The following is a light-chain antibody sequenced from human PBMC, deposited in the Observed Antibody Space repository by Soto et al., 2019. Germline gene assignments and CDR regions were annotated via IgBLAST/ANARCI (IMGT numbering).Light chain of an antibody. J-gene: IGLJ1*01. Sequence: QSALTQPPSVSGAPGQRVTISCTGSSSNIGAGYDVHWYQQLPGTAPKLLIYGNSNRPSGVPDRFSGSKSSTSASLAITGLQAEDEADYYCQSYDSSLSVVFGTGTKVTVL. CDR2: GNS. V-gene: IGLV1-40*01. CDR1: SSNIGAGYD. CDR3: QSYDSSLSVV.